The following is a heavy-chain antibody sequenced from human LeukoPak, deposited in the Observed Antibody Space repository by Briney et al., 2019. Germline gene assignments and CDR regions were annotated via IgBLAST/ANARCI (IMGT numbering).Heavy chain of an antibody. CDR1: GFAFRSYA. D-gene: IGHD3-16*01. J-gene: IGHJ4*02. V-gene: IGHV3-23*01. CDR2: ISGDAGNT. CDR3: AKDLGHRSDYWFDW. Sequence: GGSLRLSCAASGFAFRSYAMSWVRQAPGKGLEWVSGISGDAGNTDYADSVEGRFTISRDNSKNTETLQMNSLRVEDSALYYCAKDLGHRSDYWFDWWGQGTLVTVSS.